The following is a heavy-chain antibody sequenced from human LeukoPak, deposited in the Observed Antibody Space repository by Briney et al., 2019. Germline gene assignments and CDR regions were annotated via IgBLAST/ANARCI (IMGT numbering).Heavy chain of an antibody. Sequence: SETLSLTCTVSGGSISSSSYYWGWIRQPPGKGLEWIGSIYYSGSTYYNPSLKSRVTISVDTSKNQFSLKLSSVTAADTAVYYRARGFTLLDYWGQGTLVTVSS. CDR2: IYYSGST. V-gene: IGHV4-39*07. CDR3: ARGFTLLDY. J-gene: IGHJ4*02. CDR1: GGSISSSSYY.